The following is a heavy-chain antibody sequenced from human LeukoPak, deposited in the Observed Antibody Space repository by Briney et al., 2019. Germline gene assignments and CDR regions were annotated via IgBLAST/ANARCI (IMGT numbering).Heavy chain of an antibody. CDR2: IYTSGSN. CDR1: GGSISSGSYY. V-gene: IGHV4-61*02. CDR3: ARDLGTSCYKGCDWFDP. J-gene: IGHJ5*02. D-gene: IGHD2-2*02. Sequence: SQTLSLTCTVSGGSISSGSYYWSWIRQPAGKGLEWIGRIYTSGSNNYTPSLKSRVTISVDTSKNQFSLKLSSVTAADTAVYYCARDLGTSCYKGCDWFDPWGQGTLVTVSS.